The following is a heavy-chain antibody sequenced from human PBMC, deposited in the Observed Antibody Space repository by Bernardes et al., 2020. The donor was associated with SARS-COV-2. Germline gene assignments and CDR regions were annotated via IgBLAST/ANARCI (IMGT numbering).Heavy chain of an antibody. CDR1: GYIFTSYW. D-gene: IGHD2-2*01. Sequence: GESLKISCKGSGYIFTSYWIGWVRQMPGKGLEWMGIIYPGDSDTRYSPSFQGQVTISADKSISTAYLQWSSLKASDTAMYYCARHLLFGGLPAAIGYYYGMDVWGQGATVTVSS. CDR3: ARHLLFGGLPAAIGYYYGMDV. J-gene: IGHJ6*02. CDR2: IYPGDSDT. V-gene: IGHV5-51*01.